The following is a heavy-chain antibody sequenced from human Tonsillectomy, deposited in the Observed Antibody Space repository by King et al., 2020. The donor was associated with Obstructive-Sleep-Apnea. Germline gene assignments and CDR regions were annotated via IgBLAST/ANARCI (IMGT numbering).Heavy chain of an antibody. J-gene: IGHJ6*02. D-gene: IGHD6-25*01. Sequence: VQLQESGPGLVKPSETLSLTCSVSGGSISPYYWNWLRLSPGKGLEWIGYIYYDGSTNYNPSLKSRVTISIDSSRNHFSLMLTSVTATDTAVYYCARGMTSATYFHYSALDVWGQGSTVTVSS. CDR1: GGSISPYY. CDR2: IYYDGST. V-gene: IGHV4-59*12. CDR3: ARGMTSATYFHYSALDV.